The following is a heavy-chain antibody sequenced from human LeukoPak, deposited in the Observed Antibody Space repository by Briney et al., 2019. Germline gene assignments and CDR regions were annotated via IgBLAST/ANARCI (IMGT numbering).Heavy chain of an antibody. CDR2: IYPGDSDT. CDR1: GYSFTSYW. D-gene: IGHD1-14*01. V-gene: IGHV5-51*01. Sequence: GESLKISCKGSGYSFTSYWIGWVRQMPGKGLEWMGIIYPGDSDTRYSPSFQGQVTISADKSISTAYLQWSSLKASDTAMYYCARHETGQENGPIGSDDRFDPWGQGTLVTVSS. CDR3: ARHETGQENGPIGSDDRFDP. J-gene: IGHJ5*02.